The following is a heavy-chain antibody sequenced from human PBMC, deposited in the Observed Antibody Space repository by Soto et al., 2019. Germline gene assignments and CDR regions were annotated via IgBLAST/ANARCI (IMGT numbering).Heavy chain of an antibody. Sequence: KPSETLSLTCTVSGGSISSSSYYWGWIRQPPGKGLEWIGSIYYSGSTYYNPSLKSRVTISVDTSKNQFSLKLSSVPAADTAVYYCAISRSQPPPDFWSGYYPQNWFDPWGQGTLVTVSS. CDR3: AISRSQPPPDFWSGYYPQNWFDP. V-gene: IGHV4-39*01. D-gene: IGHD3-3*01. CDR2: IYYSGST. J-gene: IGHJ5*02. CDR1: GGSISSSSYY.